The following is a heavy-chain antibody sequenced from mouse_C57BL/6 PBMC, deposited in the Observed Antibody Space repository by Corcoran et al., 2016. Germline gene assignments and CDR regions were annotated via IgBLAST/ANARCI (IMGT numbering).Heavy chain of an antibody. Sequence: QVQLQQSGAELVKPGASVKISCKASGYAFSSYWMNWVKQRPGKGLEWIGQIYPGDGDTNYNGKFKGKATLTADKSSSTAYMQLSSLTSEDSAVYFCARESSNYEALFAFWGQGTLVTVSA. CDR3: ARESSNYEALFAF. D-gene: IGHD2-5*01. CDR1: GYAFSSYW. J-gene: IGHJ3*01. CDR2: IYPGDGDT. V-gene: IGHV1-80*01.